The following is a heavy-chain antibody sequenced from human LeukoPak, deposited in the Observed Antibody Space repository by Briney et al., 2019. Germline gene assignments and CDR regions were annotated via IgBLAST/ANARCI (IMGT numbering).Heavy chain of an antibody. V-gene: IGHV3-74*01. D-gene: IGHD4-11*01. CDR1: GFSFSNYW. CDR2: INSDGSTT. Sequence: GGSLRLSCVVSGFSFSNYWMHWVRQAPGKGLVWVSRINSDGSTTSYADSVRGRFTISRDNAKSTLYLQMNSLRAEDTAVYYCARVRDDYTYFDCWGQGTLVTVSS. CDR3: ARVRDDYTYFDC. J-gene: IGHJ4*02.